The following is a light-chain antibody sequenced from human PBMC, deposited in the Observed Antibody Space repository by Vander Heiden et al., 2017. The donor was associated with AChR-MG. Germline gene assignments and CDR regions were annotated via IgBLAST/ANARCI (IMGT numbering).Light chain of an antibody. CDR3: QQYGSSPWT. CDR2: GAS. Sequence: EIVLTQSPGTLSLSPGVGATLSCRASQSVTSTYLAWYQQKPGQAPRLLIYGASSRATGIPDRFSGSGSGTDFTLPISRLEPEDFAVYYCQQYGSSPWTFGQGTKVEIK. J-gene: IGKJ1*01. CDR1: QSVTSTY. V-gene: IGKV3-20*01.